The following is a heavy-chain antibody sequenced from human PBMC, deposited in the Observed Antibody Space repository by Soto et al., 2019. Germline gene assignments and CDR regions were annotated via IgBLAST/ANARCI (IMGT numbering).Heavy chain of an antibody. Sequence: SENLSLTCTVSGGSISNYYWNWIRQSPGKGLEWIGYIYSSGSTHYNPSLQNRVTISIDTSKNQVSPKVNSVTAADTAVYYCARDHPHSYGVYYFDYWGQGTPVTVSS. CDR2: IYSSGST. D-gene: IGHD5-18*01. CDR1: GGSISNYY. V-gene: IGHV4-59*01. CDR3: ARDHPHSYGVYYFDY. J-gene: IGHJ4*02.